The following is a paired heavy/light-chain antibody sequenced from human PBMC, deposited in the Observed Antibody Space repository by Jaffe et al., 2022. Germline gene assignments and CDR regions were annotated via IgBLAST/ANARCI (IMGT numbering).Heavy chain of an antibody. D-gene: IGHD2-21*01. Sequence: EEQLLESGGALVQPGGSLRLSCAASGFTFYNYAMSWVRQAPGKGLEWVSAISGYGGTTYYADSVKGRFTISRVNSKNTLFLQMSSLRAEDTAVYYCAKGVKQFYYYYMDIWGNGTTVTVSS. CDR3: AKGVKQFYYYYMDI. CDR2: ISGYGGTT. J-gene: IGHJ6*03. CDR1: GFTFYNYA. V-gene: IGHV3-23*01.
Light chain of an antibody. CDR3: QQYGSSPPNA. CDR1: QIVNSNF. V-gene: IGKV3-20*01. J-gene: IGKJ2*01. Sequence: EIVLTQSPGTLSLSPGERATLSCRASQIVNSNFLAWYQQKPGQAPRLLIYGASNRATGIPDRFSGGGSGTDFTLTISRLEPEDFAVYYCQQYGSSPPNAFGRGTRLEIK. CDR2: GAS.